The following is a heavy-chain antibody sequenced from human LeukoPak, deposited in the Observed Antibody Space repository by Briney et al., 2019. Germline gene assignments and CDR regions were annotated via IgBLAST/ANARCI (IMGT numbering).Heavy chain of an antibody. J-gene: IGHJ4*02. CDR1: GGSISSYY. Sequence: DPSETLSLTCTVSGGSISSYYWSWIRQPPGKGLEWIGYIYYSGSTNYNPSLKSRVTISVDTSKNQFSLKLSSVTAADTAVYYCASLAPPGIAAAGTPDFDYWGQGTLVTVSS. CDR2: IYYSGST. CDR3: ASLAPPGIAAAGTPDFDY. V-gene: IGHV4-59*12. D-gene: IGHD6-13*01.